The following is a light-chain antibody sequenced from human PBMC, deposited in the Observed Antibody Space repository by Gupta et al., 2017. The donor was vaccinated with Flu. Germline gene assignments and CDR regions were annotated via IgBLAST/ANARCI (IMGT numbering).Light chain of an antibody. CDR2: RNG. Sequence: SVVTQPPSASATPGQRATISCSGGSSYIGNNYVYWYQQLPGAAPKLLICRNGGRPSVVPDRFSGSKSGTSASMTITGLQAEDEADYYWSAEADSRSVSVFGGGTKFTV. CDR3: SAEADSRSVSV. V-gene: IGLV1-47*01. J-gene: IGLJ3*02. CDR1: SSYIGNNY.